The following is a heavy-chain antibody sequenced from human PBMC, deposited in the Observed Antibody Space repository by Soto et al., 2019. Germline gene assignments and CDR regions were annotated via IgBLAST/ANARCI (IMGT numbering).Heavy chain of an antibody. CDR1: GGSFSGYY. CDR2: INHSGST. V-gene: IGHV4-34*01. Sequence: PSETLSLTCAVYGGSFSGYYWSWIRQPPGKGLEWIGEINHSGSTNYNPSLKSRVTISVDTSKNQFSRKLSSVTAADTAVYYCARGLGSSSWYNWFDPWGQGTLVTVSS. CDR3: ARGLGSSSWYNWFDP. J-gene: IGHJ5*02. D-gene: IGHD6-13*01.